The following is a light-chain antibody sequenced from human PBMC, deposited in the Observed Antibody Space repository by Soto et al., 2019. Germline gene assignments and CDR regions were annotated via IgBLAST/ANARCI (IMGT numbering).Light chain of an antibody. Sequence: QSALTQPASVSGSPGQSITISCIGTNSDVGAYKYVSWYQQQPDKAPKLIIYEVSNRPSGVSSRFSGSKSGNTASLTISGLQAEEEADSYCHSYDSTLSALFGGGTQLTVL. CDR2: EVS. CDR3: HSYDSTLSAL. V-gene: IGLV2-14*01. CDR1: NSDVGAYKY. J-gene: IGLJ7*01.